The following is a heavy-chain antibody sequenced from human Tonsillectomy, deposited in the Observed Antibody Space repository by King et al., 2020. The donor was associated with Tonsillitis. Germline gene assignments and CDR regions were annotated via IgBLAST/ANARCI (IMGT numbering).Heavy chain of an antibody. V-gene: IGHV3-13*01. D-gene: IGHD1-1*01. J-gene: IGHJ3*02. CDR3: ARGGTTTTTVAFDI. CDR1: GFTLSSYD. CDR2: IDYAGDT. Sequence: QLVQSGGGLVQPGGSLRLSCAASGFTLSSYDIHWVRQATGKGLEWVSAIDYAGDTYYPDSVKGRFTISRDNAKNSLYLHMNSLRAGDTAVYYCARGGTTTTTVAFDIWGQGTVVTVSS.